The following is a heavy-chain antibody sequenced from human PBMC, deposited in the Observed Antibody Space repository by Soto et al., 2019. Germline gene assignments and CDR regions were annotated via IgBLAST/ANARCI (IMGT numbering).Heavy chain of an antibody. V-gene: IGHV1-69*01. CDR2: IIPIFGTA. Sequence: QVQLVQSGAEVKKPGSSVKVSFKASGGTFSSYAISWVRQAPGQGLEWLGGIIPIFGTANYAQKFQGRVTITADESTSTAYMELSSLRSEDTAVYYCARSPGSWEYYYYGMDVWGQGTTVTVSS. J-gene: IGHJ6*02. CDR1: GGTFSSYA. D-gene: IGHD1-26*01. CDR3: ARSPGSWEYYYYGMDV.